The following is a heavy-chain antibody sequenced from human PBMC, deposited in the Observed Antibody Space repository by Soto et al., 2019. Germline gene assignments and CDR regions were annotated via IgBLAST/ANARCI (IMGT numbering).Heavy chain of an antibody. J-gene: IGHJ3*01. V-gene: IGHV3-48*03. CDR2: ISSSGSTT. CDR1: GFTFYTYE. CDR3: APRSGGGGAFDF. D-gene: IGHD3-10*01. Sequence: EVQLVESGGGLVQPGGSLRLSCAASGFTFYTYEMNWVRQAPGKGLEWVSYISSSGSTTYYADSVKGRFTISRDNAKNSLDLEMKRLRAGDTAFYYRAPRSGGGGAFDFWGQGTMVTVSS.